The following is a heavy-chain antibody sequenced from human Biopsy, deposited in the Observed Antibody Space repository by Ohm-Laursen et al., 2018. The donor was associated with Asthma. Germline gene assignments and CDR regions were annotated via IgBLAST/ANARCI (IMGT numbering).Heavy chain of an antibody. D-gene: IGHD3-22*01. J-gene: IGHJ4*02. V-gene: IGHV3-53*01. CDR2: IYSGGTS. Sequence: SLRLSCAASGFAVSRDHMSWVRQAPGKGLEWVSVIYSGGTSHTADSVRGRFTISRDYSKNTLYLQMHSLRAEDTAVYYCARGDSSNWSHYYFDYWGQGTLVTASS. CDR3: ARGDSSNWSHYYFDY. CDR1: GFAVSRDH.